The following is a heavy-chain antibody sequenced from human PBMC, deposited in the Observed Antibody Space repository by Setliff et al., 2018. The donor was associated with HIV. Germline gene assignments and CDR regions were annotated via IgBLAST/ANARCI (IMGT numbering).Heavy chain of an antibody. D-gene: IGHD3-10*01. V-gene: IGHV1-46*01. CDR2: INPSVGST. CDR3: AREYDVLLWIGSQYGRGNLDS. J-gene: IGHJ4*02. Sequence: ASVKVSCKASGYILTSHYMHWVRQAHGQGLEWMGIINPSVGSTSYAQKFQGRVTMTRDTSTSTVYMELSSLRSEDTAVYYCAREYDVLLWIGSQYGRGNLDSWGQGTPVTVSS. CDR1: GYILTSHY.